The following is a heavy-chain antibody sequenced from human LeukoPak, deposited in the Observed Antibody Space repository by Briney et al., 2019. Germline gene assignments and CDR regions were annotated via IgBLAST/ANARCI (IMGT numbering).Heavy chain of an antibody. CDR1: GFTFSRYE. CDR3: ARIYRYGTRDY. CDR2: ISSSGSTM. V-gene: IGHV3-48*03. J-gene: IGHJ4*02. Sequence: GGSLRLSCGASGFTFSRYEMYLVRQAPGKGLDWVSYISSSGSTMYYADSVKGRFTISRDNAKNSLYLQMNSPRAEDTAVYYCARIYRYGTRDYWGQGTLVTVSS. D-gene: IGHD5-18*01.